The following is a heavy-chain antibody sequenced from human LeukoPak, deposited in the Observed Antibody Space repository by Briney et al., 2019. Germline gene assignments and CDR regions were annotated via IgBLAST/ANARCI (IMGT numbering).Heavy chain of an antibody. D-gene: IGHD3-10*01. J-gene: IGHJ4*02. CDR3: ARDRGYLDY. Sequence: PGGSLRLSCAASGFTFSSYSMNWVRQAPGKGLEWVSSISGSSSYIYYADSVKGRFTISRDNAKNSLYLQMNSLRAEDTAVYYCARDRGYLDYWGQGTLVTVSS. CDR2: ISGSSSYI. V-gene: IGHV3-21*01. CDR1: GFTFSSYS.